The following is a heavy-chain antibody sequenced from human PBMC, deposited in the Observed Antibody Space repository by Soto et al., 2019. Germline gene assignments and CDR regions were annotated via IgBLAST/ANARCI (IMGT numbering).Heavy chain of an antibody. CDR2: INAGNGNT. D-gene: IGHD6-19*01. CDR1: GYTFTSYI. Sequence: ASVKVSCMASGYTFTSYIMHLVRQAPGQRLEWMGWINAGNGNTKYSQKFQGRVTITRDTSASTAYMELSSLRSEDTAVYYCARGIAVAGSVDYWGQGTLITVSS. CDR3: ARGIAVAGSVDY. V-gene: IGHV1-3*01. J-gene: IGHJ4*02.